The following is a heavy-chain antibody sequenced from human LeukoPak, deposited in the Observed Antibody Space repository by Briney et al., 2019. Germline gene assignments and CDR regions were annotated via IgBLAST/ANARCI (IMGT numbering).Heavy chain of an antibody. CDR3: AKDPTTDYVFDY. D-gene: IGHD4-17*01. CDR2: ISGSGGST. Sequence: GGSLRLSCAASGFTFSSYAMSWVRQARGKGLEWVTAISGSGGSTYYADSEKGGFTISRYNSKNTLYLQVNSLRAEDTAVYYCAKDPTTDYVFDYWGQGTLVTVSS. J-gene: IGHJ4*02. V-gene: IGHV3-23*01. CDR1: GFTFSSYA.